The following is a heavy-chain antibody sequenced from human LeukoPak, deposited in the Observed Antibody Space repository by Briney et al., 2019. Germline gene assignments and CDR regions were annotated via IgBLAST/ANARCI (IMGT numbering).Heavy chain of an antibody. Sequence: PSETLSLTCTVSGGSIRSSSYYWGWLRQPPGKGLEWIGSIYYSGSTNYKPSLRSRVTISVDTSKNQFSLKLSSVPAADTAVYYCARHAGSYYTYNFDYWGQGTLVTVSS. J-gene: IGHJ4*02. D-gene: IGHD3-22*01. CDR2: IYYSGST. CDR3: ARHAGSYYTYNFDY. CDR1: GGSIRSSSYY. V-gene: IGHV4-39*01.